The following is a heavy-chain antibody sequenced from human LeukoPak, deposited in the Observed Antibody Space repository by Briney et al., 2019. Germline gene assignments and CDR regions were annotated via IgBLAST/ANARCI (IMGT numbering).Heavy chain of an antibody. J-gene: IGHJ5*02. D-gene: IGHD5-24*01. CDR3: AKQYNYLFDP. CDR2: IDNSGIT. Sequence: SQTLSLTCSVSGGSISSAGSFWGWTRQHPGKGLEWIGYIDNSGITHYNPSLKSRITISLDTSKNQFSLNVYSVTAADTAVYYCAKQYNYLFDPWGRGTLVTVSS. V-gene: IGHV4-31*03. CDR1: GGSISSAGSF.